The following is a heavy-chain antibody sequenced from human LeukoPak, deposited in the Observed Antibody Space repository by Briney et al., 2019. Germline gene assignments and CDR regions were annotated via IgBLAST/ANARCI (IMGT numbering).Heavy chain of an antibody. V-gene: IGHV1-18*01. D-gene: IGHD2-2*01. CDR3: ARDTCSSTSCYAGVRGFDY. Sequence: GASVKVSCKASGYTFTSYGISWVRQAPGQGLEWVGWISAYNGNTNYAQKLQGRVTMTTDTSTSTAYMELRSLRSDDTAVYYCARDTCSSTSCYAGVRGFDYWGQGTLVTVSS. CDR2: ISAYNGNT. J-gene: IGHJ4*02. CDR1: GYTFTSYG.